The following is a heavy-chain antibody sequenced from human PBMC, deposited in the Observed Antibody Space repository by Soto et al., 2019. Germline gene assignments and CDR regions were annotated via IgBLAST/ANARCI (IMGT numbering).Heavy chain of an antibody. D-gene: IGHD5-12*01. CDR2: INPTGSMT. V-gene: IGHV1-46*01. J-gene: IGHJ3*02. Sequence: VASVKVSCKASGYSFITNYYMHWVRQAPGQGLEWMGIINPTGSMTKYSQRFQGRLTMTRDTSTSTDYMELTTLTSEDTAVYFCASDTSYDLDSFDIWGQGTMVTVSS. CDR3: ASDTSYDLDSFDI. CDR1: GYSFITNYY.